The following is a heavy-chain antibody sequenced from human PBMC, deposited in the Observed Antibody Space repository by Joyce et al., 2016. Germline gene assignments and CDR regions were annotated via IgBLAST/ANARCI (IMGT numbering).Heavy chain of an antibody. J-gene: IGHJ4*02. D-gene: IGHD3-10*01. Sequence: EVQLVESGGGLVQPGGSLRLSCAASGFTFSSYGMNWVRQATEKGLEWVSYISTSSSAIYYADSVKGRFTISRDNAKNSLYLQMNSLRDEDTAVYYCARETWFGELLFMFDSWGQGTLVTVSS. V-gene: IGHV3-48*02. CDR3: ARETWFGELLFMFDS. CDR2: ISTSSSAI. CDR1: GFTFSSYG.